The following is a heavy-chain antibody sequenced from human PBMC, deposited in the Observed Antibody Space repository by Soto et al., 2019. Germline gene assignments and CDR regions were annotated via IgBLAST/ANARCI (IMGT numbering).Heavy chain of an antibody. V-gene: IGHV3-30-3*01. CDR1: GFTFSDYA. CDR3: ARESGGLDV. CDR2: ISYDGSNK. Sequence: QVQLVESGGGVVQPGRSLRLSCAASGFTFSDYAMHWVRQAPGKGLEWVAVISYDGSNKYYADSVKGRFTISRDNSKNTLYLQMNSLRAEDTAVYYCARESGGLDVWGQGTTVTISS. J-gene: IGHJ6*02. D-gene: IGHD6-25*01.